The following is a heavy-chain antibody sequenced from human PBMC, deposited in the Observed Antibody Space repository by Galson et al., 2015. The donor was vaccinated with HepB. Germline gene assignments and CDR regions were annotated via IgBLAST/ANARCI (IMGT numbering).Heavy chain of an antibody. D-gene: IGHD3-10*01. V-gene: IGHV1-69*01. J-gene: IGHJ3*02. CDR3: ARGVEARGFGNAFDI. CDR2: IIPIFGTA. Sequence: QSGAEVKKPGESLRISCKASGGTFSSYAISWVRQAPGQGLEWMGGIIPIFGTANYAQKFQGRVTITADESTSTAYMELSSLRSEDTAVYYCARGVEARGFGNAFDIRGQGTMVTVSS. CDR1: GGTFSSYA.